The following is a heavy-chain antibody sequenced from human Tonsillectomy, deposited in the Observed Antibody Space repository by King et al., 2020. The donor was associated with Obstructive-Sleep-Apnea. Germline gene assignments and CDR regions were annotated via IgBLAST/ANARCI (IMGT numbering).Heavy chain of an antibody. CDR1: GFTFSSYS. J-gene: IGHJ5*02. CDR3: AREGYDSSGSGWFDP. Sequence: VQLVESGGGLVQPGGSLRLSCAASGFTFSSYSMNWVRQAPGKGLDGVSYISSSSSTIYYADSVKGRFTISRDNAKNSLYLQMNSLRAEDTAVYHCAREGYDSSGSGWFDPWGQGTLVTVSS. CDR2: ISSSSSTI. D-gene: IGHD3-22*01. V-gene: IGHV3-48*04.